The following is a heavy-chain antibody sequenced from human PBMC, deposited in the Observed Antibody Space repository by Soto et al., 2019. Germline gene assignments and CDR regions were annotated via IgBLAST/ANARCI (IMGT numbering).Heavy chain of an antibody. Sequence: EVQLVESGGGLGQPGGSLRLSCAASGFTFSSYEMNWVRQAPGKGLEWVSYISSSGSTIYYADSVKGRFTISRDNAKNSLYLQMNSLRAEDTAVYYCAGLGYCSGGSCYSPYYFDYWGQGTLVTVSS. V-gene: IGHV3-48*03. CDR3: AGLGYCSGGSCYSPYYFDY. CDR2: ISSSGSTI. J-gene: IGHJ4*02. CDR1: GFTFSSYE. D-gene: IGHD2-15*01.